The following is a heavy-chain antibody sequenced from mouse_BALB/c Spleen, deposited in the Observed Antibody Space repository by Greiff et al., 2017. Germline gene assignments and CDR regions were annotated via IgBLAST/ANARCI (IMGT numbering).Heavy chain of an antibody. CDR1: GYSITSDYA. CDR3: ARGGITTVVGTY. D-gene: IGHD1-1*01. J-gene: IGHJ3*01. Sequence: EVQLQQSGPGLVKPSQSLSLTCTVTGYSITSDYAWNWIRQFPGNKLEWMGYISYSGSTSYNPSLKSRISITRDTSKNQFFLQLNSVTTEDTATYYCARGGITTVVGTYWGQGTLVTVSA. V-gene: IGHV3-2*02. CDR2: ISYSGST.